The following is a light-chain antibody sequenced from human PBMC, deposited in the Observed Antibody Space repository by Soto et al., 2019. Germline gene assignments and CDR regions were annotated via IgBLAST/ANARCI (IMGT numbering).Light chain of an antibody. CDR3: QQYGSSPPIT. Sequence: EIVMTQSPATLSVSPGARAPLSSRARQSVSSSYLAWYQQKPGQAPRLLIYGASSRATGIPDRFSGSGSGTDFTLTISRLEPEDFAVYYCQQYGSSPPITFGQGTRLEIK. J-gene: IGKJ5*01. CDR2: GAS. CDR1: QSVSSSY. V-gene: IGKV3-20*01.